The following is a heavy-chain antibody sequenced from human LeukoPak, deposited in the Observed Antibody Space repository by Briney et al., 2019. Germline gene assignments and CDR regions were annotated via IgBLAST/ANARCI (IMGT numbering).Heavy chain of an antibody. CDR1: GFTFSNYY. J-gene: IGHJ4*02. CDR3: ARGIHDIAAWTLDY. D-gene: IGHD3/OR15-3a*01. CDR2: IRQDASAV. V-gene: IGHV3-7*02. Sequence: PGGSLRLSCGASGFTFSNYYMRWVRQAPGKGLEWVANIRQDASAVFQVDSLKGRFTVSRDNTKNSLYLQMSSLRVEDTAVYYCARGIHDIAAWTLDYGGRGALVTVSS.